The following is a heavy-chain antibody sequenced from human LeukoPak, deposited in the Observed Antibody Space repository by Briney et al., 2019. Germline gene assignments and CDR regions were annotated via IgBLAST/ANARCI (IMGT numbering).Heavy chain of an antibody. D-gene: IGHD1-7*01. CDR2: INPSGGST. CDR1: GCTFTSYY. V-gene: IGHV1-46*01. CDR3: ARAIELELSYKFDY. Sequence: ASVKVSCKASGCTFTSYYMHWVRQAPGQGLEWMGIINPSGGSTSYAQKFQGRVTMTTDTSTSTAYMELRSLRSDDTAVYYCARAIELELSYKFDYWGQGTLVTVSS. J-gene: IGHJ4*02.